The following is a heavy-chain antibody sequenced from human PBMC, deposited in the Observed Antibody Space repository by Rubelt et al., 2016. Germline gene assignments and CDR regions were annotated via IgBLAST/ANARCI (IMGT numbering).Heavy chain of an antibody. CDR1: GFTFSSYA. CDR3: AKGTYDFRGTPHEFDY. J-gene: IGHJ4*02. V-gene: IGHV3-23*01. D-gene: IGHD3-3*01. CDR2: ISGSGGST. Sequence: EVQLLESGGGLVQPGGSLRLSCAASGFTFSSYAMSWVRQAPGKGLEGVSAISGSGGSTYYADSVKGRFTISRDNSKNTLYLQMNSLSAEDTAVYYCAKGTYDFRGTPHEFDYWGQGTLVTVSS.